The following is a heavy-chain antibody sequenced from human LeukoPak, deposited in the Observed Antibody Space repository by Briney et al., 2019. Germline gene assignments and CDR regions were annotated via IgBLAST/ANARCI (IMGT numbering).Heavy chain of an antibody. D-gene: IGHD6-13*01. J-gene: IGHJ4*02. V-gene: IGHV6-1*01. CDR1: GDSVSSNSAT. Sequence: SQTLSLTCAISGDSVSSNSATWTWIRQSPSRGLEWLGRTYYRSKWYNEYALSVKSRININPDTSKNQFSLQLNSVSPEDTAVYYCARGSSSNSWYFDYWGQGTLVTVSS. CDR3: ARGSSSNSWYFDY. CDR2: TYYRSKWYN.